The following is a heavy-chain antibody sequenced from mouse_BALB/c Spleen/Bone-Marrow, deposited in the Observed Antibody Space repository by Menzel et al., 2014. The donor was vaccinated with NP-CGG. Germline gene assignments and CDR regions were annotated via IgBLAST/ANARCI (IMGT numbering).Heavy chain of an antibody. CDR2: ISSGGSYT. Sequence: EVKLQESGGGLVKPGGSLKLSCAASGFAFSSYDMSWVRQTPEKRLEWVATISSGGSYTYYPDSVKGRFTISRDNARNTPYLQMSSLRSEDTALYYCARHLITYAMGYWGQGTSVAVSS. CDR3: ARHLITYAMGY. V-gene: IGHV5-9*02. D-gene: IGHD2-4*01. CDR1: GFAFSSYD. J-gene: IGHJ4*01.